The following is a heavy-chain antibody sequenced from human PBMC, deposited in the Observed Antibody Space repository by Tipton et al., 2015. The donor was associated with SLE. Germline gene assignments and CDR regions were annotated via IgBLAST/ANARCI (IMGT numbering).Heavy chain of an antibody. V-gene: IGHV4-61*02. CDR2: MKTSGTT. D-gene: IGHD4-11*01. J-gene: IGHJ6*03. CDR1: GGSISTDSYY. CDR3: ARLPNSIYSHYYYHMDV. Sequence: TLSLTCTVSGGSISTDSYYWTWIRQSAENRLEWIGRMKTSGTTNYNPSLRGRFSISIDTSANQFFLNVNSVTAADTAVYYCARLPNSIYSHYYYHMDVWGKGTTVTVSS.